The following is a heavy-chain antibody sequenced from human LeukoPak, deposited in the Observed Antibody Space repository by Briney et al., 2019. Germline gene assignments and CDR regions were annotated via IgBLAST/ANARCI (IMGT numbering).Heavy chain of an antibody. D-gene: IGHD4-17*01. Sequence: GGSLRLSCAASGFSFSEKYMCWVRQAPGKGLEWIGRIKNKHEGGTTHYAPPVKGRFTISRDDPRNTLYLQMNNMNTEDTAVYYCCFGDYGDFWGQGTLVTVSS. CDR2: IKNKHEGGTT. CDR1: GFSFSEKY. V-gene: IGHV3-15*05. CDR3: CFGDYGDF. J-gene: IGHJ4*02.